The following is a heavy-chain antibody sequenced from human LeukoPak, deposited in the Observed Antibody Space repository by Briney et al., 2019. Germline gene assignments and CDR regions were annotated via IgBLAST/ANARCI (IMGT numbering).Heavy chain of an antibody. CDR1: GFTFSSYA. J-gene: IGHJ4*02. V-gene: IGHV3-30-3*01. Sequence: GGSLRLSCAASGFTFSSYAMHWVRQAPGKGLEWVAVISYDGSNKYYADSVKGRFTISRDNSKNSLYLQMNSLRAEDTAVYYCARPYGSGTTIWGQGTLVTVSS. D-gene: IGHD3-10*01. CDR3: ARPYGSGTTI. CDR2: ISYDGSNK.